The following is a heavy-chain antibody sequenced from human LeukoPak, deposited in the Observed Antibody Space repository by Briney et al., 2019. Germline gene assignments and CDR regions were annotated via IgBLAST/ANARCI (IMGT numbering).Heavy chain of an antibody. V-gene: IGHV3-23*01. CDR1: GFSVSDNY. CDR3: AKEEYSTRYYYYGMDV. Sequence: GGSLRLSCAASGFSVSDNYMHWVRQAPGKGLEWVSAISGGGDSTFYADSVKGRFTISRDNSKNTLYLQMSSLRVEDTAIYYCAKEEYSTRYYYYGMDVWGQGTTVTVSS. D-gene: IGHD2-2*01. CDR2: ISGGGDST. J-gene: IGHJ6*02.